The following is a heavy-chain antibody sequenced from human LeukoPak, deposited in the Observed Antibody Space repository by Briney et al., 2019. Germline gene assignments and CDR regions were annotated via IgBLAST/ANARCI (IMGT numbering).Heavy chain of an antibody. D-gene: IGHD6-13*01. CDR3: AKVPSSSWYGWFDP. Sequence: GSLSLSCAASGFTFSSYAMSWVRQAPGKGLEWVSAISGSGGSTYYADSVKGRFTISRDNSKNTLYLQMNSLRAEDTAVYYCAKVPSSSWYGWFDPWGQGTLVTVSS. CDR1: GFTFSSYA. J-gene: IGHJ5*02. CDR2: ISGSGGST. V-gene: IGHV3-23*01.